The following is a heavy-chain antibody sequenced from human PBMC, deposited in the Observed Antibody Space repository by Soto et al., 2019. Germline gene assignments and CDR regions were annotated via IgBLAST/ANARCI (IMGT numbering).Heavy chain of an antibody. J-gene: IGHJ5*02. CDR3: ARRPISHMNREPRVAWFDP. CDR2: ISAYNGNT. CDR1: GYTFTSYG. D-gene: IGHD3-3*01. Sequence: ASVKVSCKASGYTFTSYGISWVRQAPGQGLEWMGWISAYNGNTNYAQKFQGRVTITADESTSTAYMELSSLRSEDTAVYYCARRPISHMNREPRVAWFDPWGQGTLVTVSS. V-gene: IGHV1-18*01.